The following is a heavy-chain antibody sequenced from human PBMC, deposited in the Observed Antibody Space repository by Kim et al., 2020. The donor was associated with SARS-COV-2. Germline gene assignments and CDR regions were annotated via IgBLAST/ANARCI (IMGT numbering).Heavy chain of an antibody. Sequence: ASVKVSCKASGYTFTSYDINWVRQATGQGLEWMGWMNPNSGNTGYAQKFQGRVTMTRNTSISTAYMELSSLRSEDTAVYYCARGAEQWSGDHDAFDIWGQGTMVTVSS. V-gene: IGHV1-8*01. D-gene: IGHD3-3*01. CDR1: GYTFTSYD. J-gene: IGHJ3*02. CDR3: ARGAEQWSGDHDAFDI. CDR2: MNPNSGNT.